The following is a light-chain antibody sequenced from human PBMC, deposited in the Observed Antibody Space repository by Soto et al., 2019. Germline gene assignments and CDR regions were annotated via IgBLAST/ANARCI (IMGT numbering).Light chain of an antibody. J-gene: IGKJ5*01. CDR3: QQYSNWPPIT. CDR2: DTS. Sequence: EIVLTQSPATLSFSRVERATVSFRAIQSVSNNYLAWYQQKPGQAPRLLIYDTSTRATGIPARFSGSGSGTEFTLTISSLQSEDFAVYYCQQYSNWPPITFGQGTRLEIK. V-gene: IGKV3-15*01. CDR1: QSVSNN.